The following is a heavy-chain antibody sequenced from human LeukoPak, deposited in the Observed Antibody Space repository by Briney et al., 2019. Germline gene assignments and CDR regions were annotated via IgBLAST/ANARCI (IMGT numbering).Heavy chain of an antibody. CDR2: IYYSGST. CDR3: ARLLAYYDSSGYVDI. J-gene: IGHJ3*02. D-gene: IGHD3-22*01. V-gene: IGHV4-39*01. Sequence: KASETLSLTCTVSGGSISSSSYYWGWIRQPPGKGLEWIGSIYYSGSTYYNPSLKSRVTISVDTSKNQFSLKLSSVTAADTAVYYCARLLAYYDSSGYVDIWGQGTMVTVSS. CDR1: GGSISSSSYY.